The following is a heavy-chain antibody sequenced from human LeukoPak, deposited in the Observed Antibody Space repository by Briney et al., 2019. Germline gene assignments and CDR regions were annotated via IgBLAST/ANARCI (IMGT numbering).Heavy chain of an antibody. CDR3: ARDRIRSSSNWFDP. V-gene: IGHV1-18*01. D-gene: IGHD3-16*01. J-gene: IGHJ5*02. CDR1: GYTFTSYG. Sequence: ASVKVSCKASGYTFTSYGISWVRQAPGQGLEWMGWISAYNGNTNYAQKLQGRVTITRDTSTSTAYMELRSLRNDATAVYYCARDRIRSSSNWFDPWGQGNLVTVSS. CDR2: ISAYNGNT.